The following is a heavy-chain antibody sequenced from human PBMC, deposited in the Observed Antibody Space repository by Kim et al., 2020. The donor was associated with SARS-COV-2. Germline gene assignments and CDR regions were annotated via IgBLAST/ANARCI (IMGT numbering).Heavy chain of an antibody. CDR2: IYHSGST. D-gene: IGHD6-13*01. CDR1: GYSISSGYY. CDR3: ARVSDESLSYSSSWYVPNWFDP. J-gene: IGHJ5*02. V-gene: IGHV4-38-2*02. Sequence: SETLSLTCTVSGYSISSGYYWGWIRQPPGKGLEWIGSIYHSGSTYSNPSLKSRVTISVDTSKNQFSLKLSSVTAADTAVYYCARVSDESLSYSSSWYVPNWFDPWGQGTLVTVSS.